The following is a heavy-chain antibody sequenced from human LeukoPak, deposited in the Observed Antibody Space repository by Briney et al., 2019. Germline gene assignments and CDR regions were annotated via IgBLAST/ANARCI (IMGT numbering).Heavy chain of an antibody. CDR2: TYYRSKWYN. J-gene: IGHJ3*02. CDR3: AREGGHQIIYDVFDI. Sequence: SQTLSLTCAISGDSVSSNSAAWNWIRQSPSRGLEWLGRTYYRSKWYNNYAVSVKSRITIDPDTSKNQFSLQLNSVTPEDTAVYYCAREGGHQIIYDVFDIWGQGTMVTVSS. D-gene: IGHD2-2*01. V-gene: IGHV6-1*01. CDR1: GDSVSSNSAA.